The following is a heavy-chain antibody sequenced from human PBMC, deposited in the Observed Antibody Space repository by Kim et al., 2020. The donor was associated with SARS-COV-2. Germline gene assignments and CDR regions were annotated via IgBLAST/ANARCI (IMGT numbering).Heavy chain of an antibody. CDR3: ARHTARDIVVVVAADYFDY. D-gene: IGHD2-15*01. J-gene: IGHJ4*02. Sequence: GESLKISCKGSGYSFTSYWISWVRQMPGKGLEWMGRIDPSDSYTNYSPSFQGHVTISADKSISTAYLQWSSLKASDTAMYYCARHTARDIVVVVAADYFDYWGQGTLVTVSS. V-gene: IGHV5-10-1*01. CDR2: IDPSDSYT. CDR1: GYSFTSYW.